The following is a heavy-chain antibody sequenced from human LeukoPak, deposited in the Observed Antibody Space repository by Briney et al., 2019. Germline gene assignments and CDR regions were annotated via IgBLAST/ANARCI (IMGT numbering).Heavy chain of an antibody. D-gene: IGHD4-17*01. CDR3: ARDLVTVTKGFDI. Sequence: SETLSLTCAVSNDSFSSHYWAWIRQPPGKGLEWIGYVSYIGSTNYNPSLKSRVTTSIDTSKNQFSLKLTSVTAADTAVYYCARDLVTVTKGFDIWGQGTMVSVSS. CDR1: NDSFSSHY. J-gene: IGHJ3*02. V-gene: IGHV4-59*11. CDR2: VSYIGST.